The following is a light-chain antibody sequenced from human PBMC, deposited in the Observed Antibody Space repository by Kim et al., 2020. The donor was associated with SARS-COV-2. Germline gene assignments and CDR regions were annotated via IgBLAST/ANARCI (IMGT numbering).Light chain of an antibody. V-gene: IGLV3-1*01. Sequence: SYELTQPPSVSVSPGQTASITCSGYKLGDKYVSWYQQKPGQSPVVVIYQDNQRPSGIIERFSGSNSGNTATLTISGTQAMDEADYYCQAWDSSTHNYVFGAGTKVTVL. CDR2: QDN. CDR3: QAWDSSTHNYV. CDR1: KLGDKY. J-gene: IGLJ1*01.